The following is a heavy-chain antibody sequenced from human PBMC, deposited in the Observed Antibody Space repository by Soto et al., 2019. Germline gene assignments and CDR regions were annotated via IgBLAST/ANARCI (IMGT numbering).Heavy chain of an antibody. CDR1: GGSIRNDGCY. CDR3: ARDVPGIAAAGPEGFIAP. Sequence: SETLSLTCTVSGGSIRNDGCYWIWNPQHPGKGLEWNGYINYSGHTYYNPTLQSRVTISVDTSKNQFSLKLSSVTAADTAVYYCARDVPGIAAAGPEGFIAPWGKGNPVTVS. CDR2: INYSGHT. V-gene: IGHV4-31*03. J-gene: IGHJ5*02. D-gene: IGHD6-13*01.